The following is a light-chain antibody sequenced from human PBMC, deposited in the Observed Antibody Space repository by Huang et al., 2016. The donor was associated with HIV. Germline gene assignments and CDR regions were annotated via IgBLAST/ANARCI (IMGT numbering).Light chain of an antibody. V-gene: IGKV3-15*01. CDR2: GAS. CDR3: QQYNNWPLT. J-gene: IGKJ4*01. Sequence: EIMMTQSPATLSVSPGERATLSCRASQSVGSTLAWYQQKPGQAPRLLIYGASTRATGIPVRVSGSGSGTEFTLTISSLQSEDFAIYYCQQYNNWPLTFGGGTKVEIK. CDR1: QSVGST.